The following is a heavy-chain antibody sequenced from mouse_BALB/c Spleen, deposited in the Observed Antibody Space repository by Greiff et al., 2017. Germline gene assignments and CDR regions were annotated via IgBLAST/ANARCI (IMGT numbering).Heavy chain of an antibody. CDR2: IWAGGST. Sequence: VKLVESGPGLVAPSQSLSITCTVSGFSLTSYGVHWVRQPPGKGLEWLGVIWAGGSTNYNSALMSRLSISKDNSKSQVFLKMNSLQTDDTAMYYCAREVPYYYAMDYWGQGTSVTVSS. V-gene: IGHV2-9*02. CDR3: AREVPYYYAMDY. D-gene: IGHD2-14*01. J-gene: IGHJ4*01. CDR1: GFSLTSYG.